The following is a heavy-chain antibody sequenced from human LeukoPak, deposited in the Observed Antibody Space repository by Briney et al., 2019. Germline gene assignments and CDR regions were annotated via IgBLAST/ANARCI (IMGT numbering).Heavy chain of an antibody. CDR1: GFTFSSYW. Sequence: GGSLRLSCAASGFTFSSYWMSWVRQAPGKGLEWVANIKQDGSEKYYVDSVKGRFTISRDNAKNSLYLQMNSLRAEDTAVYYCARYCSSTSCTTDAFDIWGQGTMVTVSS. J-gene: IGHJ3*02. CDR2: IKQDGSEK. D-gene: IGHD2-2*01. V-gene: IGHV3-7*01. CDR3: ARYCSSTSCTTDAFDI.